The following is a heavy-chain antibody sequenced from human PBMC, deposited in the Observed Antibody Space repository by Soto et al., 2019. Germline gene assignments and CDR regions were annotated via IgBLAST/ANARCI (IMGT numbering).Heavy chain of an antibody. J-gene: IGHJ6*03. V-gene: IGHV3-11*01. CDR1: GLTFSDYY. D-gene: IGHD6-19*01. CDR3: ARLASGWPYYYYYMDV. Sequence: PGGSLGLSCAASGLTFSDYYMSWISQDPGKGLEWVSYISSSGSTIYYADSVKGRFTISRDNAKNSLYLQMNSLRAEDTAVYYCARLASGWPYYYYYMDVWGKGTTVTVSS. CDR2: ISSSGSTI.